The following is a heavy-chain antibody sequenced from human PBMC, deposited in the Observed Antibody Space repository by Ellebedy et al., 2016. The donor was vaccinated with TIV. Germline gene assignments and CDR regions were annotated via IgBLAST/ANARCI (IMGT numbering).Heavy chain of an antibody. CDR3: ARGSRPHYCSGGSCYRSWFNP. CDR2: INHSGST. J-gene: IGHJ5*02. CDR1: GGSFSGYY. Sequence: SETLSLTXAVYGGSFSGYYWSWIRQPPGKGLEWIGEINHSGSTNYNPSLKSRVTISVDTSKNQFSLKLSSVTAADTAVYYCARGSRPHYCSGGSCYRSWFNPWGQGTLVTVSS. V-gene: IGHV4-34*01. D-gene: IGHD2-15*01.